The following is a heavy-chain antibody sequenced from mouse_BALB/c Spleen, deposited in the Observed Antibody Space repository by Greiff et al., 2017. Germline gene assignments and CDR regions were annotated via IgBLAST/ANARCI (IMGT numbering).Heavy chain of an antibody. CDR3: ARSVTVGGYYYAMDY. CDR1: GFTFSSFG. V-gene: IGHV5-17*02. J-gene: IGHJ4*01. D-gene: IGHD2-2*01. Sequence: EVQRVESGGGLVQPGGSRKLSCAASGFTFSSFGMHWVRQAPEKGLEWVAYISSGSSTIYYADTVKGRFTISRDNPKNTLFLQMTSLRSEDTAMYYCARSVTVGGYYYAMDYWGQGTSVTVSS. CDR2: ISSGSSTI.